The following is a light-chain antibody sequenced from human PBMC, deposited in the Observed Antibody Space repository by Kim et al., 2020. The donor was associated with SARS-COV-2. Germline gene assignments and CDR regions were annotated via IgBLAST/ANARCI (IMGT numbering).Light chain of an antibody. CDR1: QSVSSN. CDR2: DAS. V-gene: IGKV3-15*01. J-gene: IGKJ1*01. CDR3: QQYNNWPPWT. Sequence: EIVMTQSPGTLSVSPGERATLSCRASQSVSSNLAWYQQKPGQAPRLLIYDASTRATGIPARFSGSGSGTEFTLTISSLQSEDFAVYYCQQYNNWPPWTFGPGTKVDIK.